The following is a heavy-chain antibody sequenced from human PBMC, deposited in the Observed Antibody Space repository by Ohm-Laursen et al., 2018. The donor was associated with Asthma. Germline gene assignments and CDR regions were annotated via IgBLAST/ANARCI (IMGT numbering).Heavy chain of an antibody. J-gene: IGHJ4*02. CDR1: GFTFSSYG. D-gene: IGHD2-15*01. Sequence: SLRLSCTASGFTFSSYGMHWVRQAPGKGLEWVAVISYDGSNKYYADSVKGRFTISRDNSKNTLYLQMNSLRAEDTAVYYCARNLAVVAATPLDYWGQGTLVTVSS. CDR3: ARNLAVVAATPLDY. CDR2: ISYDGSNK. V-gene: IGHV3-30*03.